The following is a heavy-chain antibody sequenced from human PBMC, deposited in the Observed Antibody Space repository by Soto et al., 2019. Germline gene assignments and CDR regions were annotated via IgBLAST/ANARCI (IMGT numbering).Heavy chain of an antibody. V-gene: IGHV2-5*02. CDR1: GFSLSTTGVG. D-gene: IGHD6-13*01. CDR3: AHAYSSSWSLDY. CDR2: IYWDDAK. Sequence: SGPTAGEPTQTLTLTCTFSGFSLSTTGVGVSWIRQPPGKALEWLALIYWDDAKRYSPSLKSRLTITKDTSKNQVVLTMTNMDPVDTATYYCAHAYSSSWSLDYWGQGTLVTVS. J-gene: IGHJ4*02.